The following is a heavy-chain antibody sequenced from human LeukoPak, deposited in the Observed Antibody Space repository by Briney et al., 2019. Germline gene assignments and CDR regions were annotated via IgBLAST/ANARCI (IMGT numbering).Heavy chain of an antibody. Sequence: GGSLRLSCAASGFTFSSYSMNWVRQAPGKGLEWVSSISSSSSYIYYADSVKVRLTISRDNAKNSLYLQMNSLRAEDTAVYYCARDLIVPAASTGVFDYWGQGTLVTVSS. CDR2: ISSSSSYI. J-gene: IGHJ4*02. D-gene: IGHD2-2*01. CDR3: ARDLIVPAASTGVFDY. CDR1: GFTFSSYS. V-gene: IGHV3-21*01.